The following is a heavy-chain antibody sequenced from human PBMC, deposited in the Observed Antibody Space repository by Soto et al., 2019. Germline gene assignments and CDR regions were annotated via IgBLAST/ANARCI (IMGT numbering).Heavy chain of an antibody. V-gene: IGHV3-23*01. Sequence: EVQLLESGGGLVQPGGSLRLSCAVSGLTFRIHAMSWVRQAPGKGLEWVSTIAPIGYSTHYAGSVEGRFTISRDDSKSTLDLQMNSLRADDTAVYYCVSWVSPHFDYWGQGTLVSVSS. J-gene: IGHJ4*02. CDR3: VSWVSPHFDY. D-gene: IGHD2-8*01. CDR1: GLTFRIHA. CDR2: IAPIGYST.